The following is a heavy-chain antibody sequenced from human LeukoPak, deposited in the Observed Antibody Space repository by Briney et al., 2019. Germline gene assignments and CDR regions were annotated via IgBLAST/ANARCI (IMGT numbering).Heavy chain of an antibody. D-gene: IGHD1-26*01. Sequence: GGSLRLSCAASGFTFSSYWMHWVRRAPGKGLVWVSRINSDGSGTSYADSVKGRFTISRVNAKNTLYLQMNSLRAEDTAVYYCARGGSPPEALGDTFDIWGQGTMVTVSS. CDR1: GFTFSSYW. CDR3: ARGGSPPEALGDTFDI. V-gene: IGHV3-74*01. CDR2: INSDGSGT. J-gene: IGHJ3*02.